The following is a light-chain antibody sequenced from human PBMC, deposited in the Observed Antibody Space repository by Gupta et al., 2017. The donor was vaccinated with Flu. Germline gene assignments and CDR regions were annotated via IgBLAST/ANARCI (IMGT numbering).Light chain of an antibody. V-gene: IGKV1-6*01. Sequence: GDRVTITCRASQGIRNDLGWYQQKPGKTPKLLIYAASNLQSGVPSRFSGSGSGTDFTLTVSSLQPEDFATYYCLQDYSYPRTFGQGTKVEIK. CDR2: AAS. CDR3: LQDYSYPRT. J-gene: IGKJ1*01. CDR1: QGIRND.